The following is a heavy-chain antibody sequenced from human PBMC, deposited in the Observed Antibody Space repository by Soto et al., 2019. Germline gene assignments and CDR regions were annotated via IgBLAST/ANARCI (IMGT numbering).Heavy chain of an antibody. J-gene: IGHJ6*02. Sequence: QVQLQESGPGLLKPSETLSLTCTVSGGSISSYYWTWIRQPPGKGLEWIGYVYNSGSTNYNLSLKSRLTISVDTSKNQFSLKLTSVTAADTAAYYCARRIQYYYGLDVWGQGTTVTVSS. CDR3: ARRIQYYYGLDV. V-gene: IGHV4-59*08. CDR1: GGSISSYY. CDR2: VYNSGST. D-gene: IGHD5-18*01.